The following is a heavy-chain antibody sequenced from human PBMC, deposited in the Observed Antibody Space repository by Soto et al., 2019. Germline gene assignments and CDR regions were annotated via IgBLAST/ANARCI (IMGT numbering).Heavy chain of an antibody. D-gene: IGHD3-22*01. CDR3: ARRLYYDSSGFEGGGMDV. V-gene: IGHV4-30-4*01. CDR1: GGSMSRGDYY. Sequence: SETLSLTCTVSGGSMSRGDYYWSWIRQPPGKGLEWIGFIYHTGSTYYNPSLKSRVTISVDTSKNQFSLKLSSVTAADTAVYYCARRLYYDSSGFEGGGMDVWGQGTTVTVSS. J-gene: IGHJ6*02. CDR2: IYHTGST.